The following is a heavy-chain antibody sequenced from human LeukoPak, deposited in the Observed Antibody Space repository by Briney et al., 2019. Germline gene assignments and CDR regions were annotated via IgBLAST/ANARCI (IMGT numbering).Heavy chain of an antibody. Sequence: SETLSLTCAVSGYSISSGYYWGWVRQPPGKGLEWIGSIYHSGTTYYNPPPKSRVPISVATSKNQFSMKLSSVTAADTAVYYCARPSEGYSSSLDAFDIWGQGTMVTVSS. CDR1: GYSISSGYY. CDR2: IYHSGTT. CDR3: ARPSEGYSSSLDAFDI. D-gene: IGHD6-13*01. J-gene: IGHJ3*02. V-gene: IGHV4-38-2*01.